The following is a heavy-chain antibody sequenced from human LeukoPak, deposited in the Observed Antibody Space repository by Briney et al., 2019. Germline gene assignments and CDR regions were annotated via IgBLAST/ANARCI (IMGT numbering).Heavy chain of an antibody. CDR2: IYYSGST. J-gene: IGHJ5*02. Sequence: PSETLPLTCVVSGGSISSTSYYWGWIRQPPGKGLEWIGSIYYSGSTYYSPSLESRVTISVDTSKNQFSLKLSSVTAADTAVYYCARLLRVGYCSTTTCNWFDPWGQGTLVTVFS. CDR3: ARLLRVGYCSTTTCNWFDP. D-gene: IGHD2-2*03. V-gene: IGHV4-39*07. CDR1: GGSISSTSYY.